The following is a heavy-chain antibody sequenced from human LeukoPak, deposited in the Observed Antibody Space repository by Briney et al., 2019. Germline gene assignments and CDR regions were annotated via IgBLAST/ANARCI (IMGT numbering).Heavy chain of an antibody. CDR3: ATQDGSWGY. V-gene: IGHV3-7*01. Sequence: GGSLRLSCAASGFTFSSYWMTWVRQAPGKGLEWVANIKQDGSEIHYVDSEKGRFTISRDNAEHSLYLQMNSLRAEDTAVYYRATQDGSWGYWGQGTLVTVSS. CDR1: GFTFSSYW. D-gene: IGHD6-13*01. CDR2: IKQDGSEI. J-gene: IGHJ4*02.